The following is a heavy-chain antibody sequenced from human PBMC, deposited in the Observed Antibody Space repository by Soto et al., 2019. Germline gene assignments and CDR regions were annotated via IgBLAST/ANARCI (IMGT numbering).Heavy chain of an antibody. D-gene: IGHD6-13*01. J-gene: IGHJ6*02. CDR3: ARGRGGIAAAGKKYYYYGMDV. CDR2: INHSGST. CDR1: GGSFSGYY. Sequence: SETLSLTCAVYGGSFSGYYWSWIRQPPGKGLEWIGEINHSGSTNYNPSLKSRVTISVDTSKNQFSLKLSSVTAADTAVYYCARGRGGIAAAGKKYYYYGMDVWGQGTTVTVSS. V-gene: IGHV4-34*01.